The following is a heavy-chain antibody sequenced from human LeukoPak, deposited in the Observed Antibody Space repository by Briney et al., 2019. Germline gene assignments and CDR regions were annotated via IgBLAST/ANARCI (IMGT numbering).Heavy chain of an antibody. CDR2: IYTSGST. J-gene: IGHJ4*02. CDR1: GGSISSYY. Sequence: PSETLSLTCTVSGGSISSYYWSWVRQPARKGLEWIGRIYTSGSTNYNPSLKSRVTMSVDTSKNQFSLKLSSVTAADTAVYYCARGVVGATTGYYFDYWGQGTLVTVSS. V-gene: IGHV4-4*07. CDR3: ARGVVGATTGYYFDY. D-gene: IGHD1-26*01.